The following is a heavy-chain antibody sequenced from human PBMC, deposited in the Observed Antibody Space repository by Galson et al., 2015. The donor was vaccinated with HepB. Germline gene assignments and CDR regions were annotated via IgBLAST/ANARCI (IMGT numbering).Heavy chain of an antibody. CDR1: GFTFRSYA. V-gene: IGHV3-30*04. D-gene: IGHD1-26*01. CDR2: ISYDGSIK. Sequence: SLRLSCAASGFTFRSYAMHWVRQAPGKGLEWVAVISYDGSIKWYADSVKGRFTISRDNSKNTLYLQMNSLRVEDTATYYCVREWWERQLDRWGQGTLVTVSS. CDR3: VREWWERQLDR. J-gene: IGHJ5*02.